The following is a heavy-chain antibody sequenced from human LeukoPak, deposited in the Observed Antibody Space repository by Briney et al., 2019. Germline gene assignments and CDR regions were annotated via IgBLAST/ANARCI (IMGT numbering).Heavy chain of an antibody. CDR1: GYTFTSYY. Sequence: ASVKVSCKSTGYTFTSYYRNYDRQAPGQGLEWMGIINPSGGSTTSYAQKFQGRVTMTRDTSTSTVDMELNSLTSEDTAVYYCARGSSSGRRFEYWGQGTLVTVSS. CDR3: ARGSSSGRRFEY. V-gene: IGHV1-46*01. CDR2: INPSGGST. J-gene: IGHJ4*02. D-gene: IGHD3-22*01.